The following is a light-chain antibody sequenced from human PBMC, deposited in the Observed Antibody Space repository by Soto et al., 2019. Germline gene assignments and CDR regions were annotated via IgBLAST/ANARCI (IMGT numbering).Light chain of an antibody. Sequence: EIVLTQSPGTLSLSPGERATLSCRASQSVSSSYLAWYQQKPGQAPRLLIYGASSRATGIPDRFSGSGSGTDFTLTINSLEPEDFAVYYCQHFGSSLRTFGQGTKVEIK. CDR3: QHFGSSLRT. V-gene: IGKV3-20*01. CDR1: QSVSSSY. CDR2: GAS. J-gene: IGKJ1*01.